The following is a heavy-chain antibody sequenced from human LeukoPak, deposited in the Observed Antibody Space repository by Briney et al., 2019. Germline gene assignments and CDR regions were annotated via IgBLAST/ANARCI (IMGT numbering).Heavy chain of an antibody. CDR1: GYTFTGYY. Sequence: ASVKVSCKASGYTFTGYYMHWVRQAPGQGLEWMGWINPNSGGTNYAQKFQGRVTMTRDTSISTAYMELSKLRSDDTAVYYCAIAGHDSSGYYDLFDPWGQGTLVTVSS. V-gene: IGHV1-2*02. CDR2: INPNSGGT. CDR3: AIAGHDSSGYYDLFDP. D-gene: IGHD3-22*01. J-gene: IGHJ5*02.